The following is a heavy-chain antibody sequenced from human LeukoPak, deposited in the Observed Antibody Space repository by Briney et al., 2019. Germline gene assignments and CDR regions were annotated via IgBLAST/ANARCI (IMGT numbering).Heavy chain of an antibody. CDR3: ARGVDYYGV. V-gene: IGHV4-4*02. CDR2: INHSGGT. Sequence: SGTLSLTCAVSGGSISSSNWWSWVRQPPGKGLEWIGEINHSGGTNYNPSLKSRVTISVDTSKKQLSLKLSSVTAADTALYYCARGVDYYGVWGQGTLVAVSS. J-gene: IGHJ4*02. D-gene: IGHD3-10*01. CDR1: GGSISSSNW.